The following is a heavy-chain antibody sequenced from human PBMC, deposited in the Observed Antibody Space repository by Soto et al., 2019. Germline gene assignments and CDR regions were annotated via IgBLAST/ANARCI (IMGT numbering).Heavy chain of an antibody. CDR1: GDSVSSNSAA. J-gene: IGHJ6*02. CDR2: PYYKSKWNN. V-gene: IGHV6-1*01. Sequence: SQPLSLTCAISGDSVSSNSAAWNWIRQSPSRVLEWLGRPYYKSKWNNDYALSVKSRITINPDTSKNQFSLQLNSVTPEDTAVYYCARDFGCSGGSCYHLGYYYYGMDVWGQGTTVTVAS. D-gene: IGHD2-15*01. CDR3: ARDFGCSGGSCYHLGYYYYGMDV.